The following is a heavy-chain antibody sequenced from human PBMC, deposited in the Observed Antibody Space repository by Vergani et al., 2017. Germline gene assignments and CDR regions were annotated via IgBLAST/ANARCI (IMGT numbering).Heavy chain of an antibody. D-gene: IGHD3-22*01. Sequence: QVQLQESGPGLVKPSQTLSLTCSVSGDSISSGVYYWNWIRQPPGKGLEWIGYIYSTGSTHHNPSLRRRINMSVDTSKNQFSLKLNSVTAAYTAMYYCARMGGYDEGDAFRIGYFDSWGPGILVTVSS. CDR2: IYSTGST. CDR3: ARMGGYDEGDAFRIGYFDS. CDR1: GDSISSGVYY. V-gene: IGHV4-31*03. J-gene: IGHJ4*02.